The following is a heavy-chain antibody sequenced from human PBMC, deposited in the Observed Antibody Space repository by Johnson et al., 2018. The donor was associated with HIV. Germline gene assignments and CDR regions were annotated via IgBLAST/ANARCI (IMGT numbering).Heavy chain of an antibody. Sequence: EVQLVESGGGLVKPGGSLRLSCAASGFIFSNAWMHWVRQAPGKGLEWVGRIKSKTHGETTDYAAPVKGRFSISRDDSKNTLYLQMNSLKSEDTAVYYCTTDQVDSGSYYNAFHIWGQGTMVTVSS. CDR1: GFIFSNAW. V-gene: IGHV3-15*01. D-gene: IGHD1-26*01. CDR2: IKSKTHGETT. CDR3: TTDQVDSGSYYNAFHI. J-gene: IGHJ3*02.